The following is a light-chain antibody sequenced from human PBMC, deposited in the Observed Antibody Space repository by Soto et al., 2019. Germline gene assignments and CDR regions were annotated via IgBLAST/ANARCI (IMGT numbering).Light chain of an antibody. CDR2: GAS. V-gene: IGKV3D-15*01. J-gene: IGKJ5*01. Sequence: MTQGPAILSVSPGERSTFSCMARQSVGINVSWYQQKAGQAPRLIIYGASSRATGIPDRFSGRGGGKDITSTTCRQKVEDFAVYFYQYYGCSPITFGQGTRLEIK. CDR1: QSVGIN. CDR3: QYYGCSPIT.